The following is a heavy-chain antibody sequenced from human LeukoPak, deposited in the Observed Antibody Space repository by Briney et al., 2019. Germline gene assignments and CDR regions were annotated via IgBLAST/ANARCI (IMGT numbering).Heavy chain of an antibody. CDR3: ALISYCTSLTCYFLDY. Sequence: GASVKVSCKASGYTFTTYDINWVRQATGQGLEWMGRMNPNCGNTGYAQKFQGRVTITRDTSINTAYMELSSLRAEDTAVYYCALISYCTSLTCYFLDYWGQGTLVTVSS. CDR1: GYTFTTYD. D-gene: IGHD2-2*01. V-gene: IGHV1-8*03. J-gene: IGHJ4*02. CDR2: MNPNCGNT.